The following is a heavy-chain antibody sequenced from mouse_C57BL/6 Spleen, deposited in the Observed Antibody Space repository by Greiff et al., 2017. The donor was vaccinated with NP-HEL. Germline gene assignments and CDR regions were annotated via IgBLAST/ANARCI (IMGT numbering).Heavy chain of an antibody. J-gene: IGHJ4*01. CDR2: INPNNGGT. CDR1: GYTFTDYN. D-gene: IGHD1-1*01. CDR3: ARLDIYGSSWNYAMDY. Sequence: EVQLQQSGPELVKPGASVKIPCKASGYTFTDYNMDWVKQSHGKSLEWIGDINPNNGGTIYNQKFKGKATLTVDKSSSTAYMELRSLTSEDTAVYYCARLDIYGSSWNYAMDYWGQGTSVTVSS. V-gene: IGHV1-18*01.